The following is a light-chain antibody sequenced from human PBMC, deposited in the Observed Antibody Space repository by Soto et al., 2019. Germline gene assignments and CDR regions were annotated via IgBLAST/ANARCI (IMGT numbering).Light chain of an antibody. Sequence: EIVLTQSPVTLSLSPGERATLSCRASQSVRTYLAWYQVKPGQAPRLLIYDASRRDSGVPARFIGSGSGTDFTLTISSLEPEDFALYYCQQRNTWPPITFGQGTRLEIK. J-gene: IGKJ5*01. CDR1: QSVRTY. CDR3: QQRNTWPPIT. V-gene: IGKV3-11*01. CDR2: DAS.